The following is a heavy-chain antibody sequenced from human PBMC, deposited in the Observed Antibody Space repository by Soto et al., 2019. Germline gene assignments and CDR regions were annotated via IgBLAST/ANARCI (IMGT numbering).Heavy chain of an antibody. D-gene: IGHD3-10*01. CDR3: ARHNYGSGSTYFDY. Sequence: QVQLQESGPGLVKPSETLSLTCTVSGGSISSYYWSWIRQPPGKGLEWIGYIYYSGSTNYNPSLTRRLTIAVATSKNQFSLKLNSMTAADTAVYYCARHNYGSGSTYFDYWGQGTLVTVSS. J-gene: IGHJ4*02. CDR2: IYYSGST. V-gene: IGHV4-59*08. CDR1: GGSISSYY.